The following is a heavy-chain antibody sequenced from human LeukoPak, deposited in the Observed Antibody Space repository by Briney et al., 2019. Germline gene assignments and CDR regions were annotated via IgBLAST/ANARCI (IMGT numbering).Heavy chain of an antibody. CDR1: GGSFSGYY. J-gene: IGHJ6*03. CDR3: ARRVITMVRGVIMYYYYYYMDV. CDR2: INHSGST. Sequence: PSETLSLTCAVYGGSFSGYYWSWTRQPPGKGLEWIGEINHSGSTNYNPSLKSRVTISVDTSKNQFSLKLSSVTAADTAVYYCARRVITMVRGVIMYYYYYYMDVWGKGTTVTISS. V-gene: IGHV4-34*01. D-gene: IGHD3-10*01.